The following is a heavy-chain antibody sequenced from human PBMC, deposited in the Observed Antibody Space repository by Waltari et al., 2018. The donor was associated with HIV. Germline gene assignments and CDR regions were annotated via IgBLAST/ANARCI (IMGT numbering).Heavy chain of an antibody. CDR3: AKDARFLDLDYYYGMDV. V-gene: IGHV3-30*18. CDR1: GFTFSSYG. D-gene: IGHD3-3*01. Sequence: QVQLVESGGGVVQPGRSLRLSCAASGFTFSSYGMHWVRQAPGKGLEWVAVISYDGSNKYYADSVKGRFTISRDNSKNTLYLQMNSLRAEDMAVYYCAKDARFLDLDYYYGMDVWGQGTTVTVSS. J-gene: IGHJ6*02. CDR2: ISYDGSNK.